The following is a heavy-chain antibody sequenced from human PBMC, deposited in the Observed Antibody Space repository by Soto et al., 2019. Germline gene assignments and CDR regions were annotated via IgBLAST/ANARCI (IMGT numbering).Heavy chain of an antibody. CDR1: GYSFTNYY. CDR2: INPSGIST. J-gene: IGHJ4*02. V-gene: IGHV1-46*01. D-gene: IGHD2-15*01. CDR3: ATSDNFVVAASSPVYFDY. Sequence: QVQLVQSGAEVKKPGASVKVSCKTSGYSFTNYYLHWVRQAPGQGLEWMGLINPSGISTSYAQKFQGRVTMTRDTSTSTVYMDLSSLRSEDTAVYYCATSDNFVVAASSPVYFDYWGQGTLVTVSS.